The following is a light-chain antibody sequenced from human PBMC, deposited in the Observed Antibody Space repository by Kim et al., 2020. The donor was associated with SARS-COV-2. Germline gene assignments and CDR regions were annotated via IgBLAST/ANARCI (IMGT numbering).Light chain of an antibody. J-gene: IGLJ1*01. V-gene: IGLV2-18*02. CDR1: SRDVGRYNR. CDR3: SSYTSTNTYV. CDR2: EVD. Sequence: GQSFTISCSGSSRDVGRYNRFSWYQQPPGTAPKFIIYEVDNRPSGVPDRFSGSKSGNTASLTISGLQAEDEADYYCSSYTSTNTYVFGTGTKVTVL.